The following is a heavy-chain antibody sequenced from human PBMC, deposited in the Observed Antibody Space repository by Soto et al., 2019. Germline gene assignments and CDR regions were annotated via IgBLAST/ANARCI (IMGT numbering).Heavy chain of an antibody. CDR2: ISGSGGVT. Sequence: PGGSLSLSCATSGFIFSRNAINWVRQAPGKGLEWVSLISGSGGVTHYTDSVKGRFTTSGANSKNTVYLQMNSLKAEDTAVYYCASEYCSGGSCPLYYGMDVWGQGTTVTVSS. V-gene: IGHV3-23*01. CDR3: ASEYCSGGSCPLYYGMDV. J-gene: IGHJ6*02. D-gene: IGHD2-15*01. CDR1: GFIFSRNA.